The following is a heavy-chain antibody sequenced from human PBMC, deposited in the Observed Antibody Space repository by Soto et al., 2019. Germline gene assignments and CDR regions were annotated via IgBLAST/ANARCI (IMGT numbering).Heavy chain of an antibody. J-gene: IGHJ4*02. CDR3: AKGPSFYSSGWYGERINFDY. D-gene: IGHD6-19*01. CDR1: GFTFSSYG. V-gene: IGHV3-30*18. CDR2: ISYDGSNK. Sequence: QVQLVESGGGVVQPGRSLRLSCAASGFTFSSYGMHWVRQAPGKGLEWVAVISYDGSNKYYADSVKGRFTISRDNSKNTLYLQMNSLRAEDTAVYYCAKGPSFYSSGWYGERINFDYWGQGTLVTVSS.